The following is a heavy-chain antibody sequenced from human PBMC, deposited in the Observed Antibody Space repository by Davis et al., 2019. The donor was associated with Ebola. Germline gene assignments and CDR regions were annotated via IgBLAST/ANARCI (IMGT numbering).Heavy chain of an antibody. D-gene: IGHD2-2*01. CDR3: ARLEVVPAAMKLLYYYYGMDV. Sequence: SETLSLTCAVYGGSFSGYYWSWIRQPPGKGLEWIGEINHSGSTNYNPSLKSRVTISVDTSKNQFSLKLSSVTAADTAVYYCARLEVVPAAMKLLYYYYGMDVWGKGTTVTVSS. CDR1: GGSFSGYY. J-gene: IGHJ6*04. V-gene: IGHV4-34*01. CDR2: INHSGST.